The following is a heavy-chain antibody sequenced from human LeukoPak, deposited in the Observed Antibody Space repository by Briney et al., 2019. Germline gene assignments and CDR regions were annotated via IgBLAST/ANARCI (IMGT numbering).Heavy chain of an antibody. D-gene: IGHD1-7*01. CDR1: GFTFSSYS. CDR2: ISTSSSYI. V-gene: IGHV3-21*01. CDR3: ARGQRELY. Sequence: GGSLRLSCAASGFTFSSYSMDWVRQAPGKGLEWVSSISTSSSYIYYADSAKGRFTISRDNAKNSLYLQMNSLRAEDTAVYYCARGQRELYWGQGTLVTVSS. J-gene: IGHJ4*02.